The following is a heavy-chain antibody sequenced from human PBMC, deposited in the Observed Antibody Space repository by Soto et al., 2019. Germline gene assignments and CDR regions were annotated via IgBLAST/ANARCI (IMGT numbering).Heavy chain of an antibody. D-gene: IGHD6-19*01. CDR3: ARVQWLAEIDY. V-gene: IGHV1-18*01. CDR1: GYTFTSYG. J-gene: IGHJ4*02. CDR2: ISGYNGNT. Sequence: QVQVVQSGAEVKKPGASVKVSCKASGYTFTSYGINWVRQAPGQGLEWMGWISGYNGNTNYAQKFQGRVTMTTDTSTSTAFMDLWTLTSDDTAVYYCARVQWLAEIDYWGQGTLVTVSS.